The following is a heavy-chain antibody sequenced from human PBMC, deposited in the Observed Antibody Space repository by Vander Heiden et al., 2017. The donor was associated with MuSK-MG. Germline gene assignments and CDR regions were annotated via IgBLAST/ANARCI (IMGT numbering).Heavy chain of an antibody. D-gene: IGHD3-22*01. CDR3: ARDYYYDSSSGWFDP. J-gene: IGHJ5*02. CDR2: ISAYNGNT. Sequence: QVQLVQSGAEVKKPGASVKVACKASGYTFTSYGISWVRQAPGQGLEWMGWISAYNGNTNYAQKLQGRVTMTTDTSTSTAYMELRSLRSDDTAVYYCARDYYYDSSSGWFDPWGQGTLVTVSS. V-gene: IGHV1-18*01. CDR1: GYTFTSYG.